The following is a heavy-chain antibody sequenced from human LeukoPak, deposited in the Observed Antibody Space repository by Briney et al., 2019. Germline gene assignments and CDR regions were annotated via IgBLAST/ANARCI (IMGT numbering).Heavy chain of an antibody. Sequence: PGGSLRLSCAASGFTFSSYEMNWVRQAPGKGLERLSHISNSGSSIQYADSVKGRFTISRDNAKNSLYLQMNSLRVEDTAVYYCARTRDGPFAYWGQGTLVTVSS. CDR2: ISNSGSSI. V-gene: IGHV3-48*03. CDR3: ARTRDGPFAY. J-gene: IGHJ4*02. CDR1: GFTFSSYE. D-gene: IGHD5-24*01.